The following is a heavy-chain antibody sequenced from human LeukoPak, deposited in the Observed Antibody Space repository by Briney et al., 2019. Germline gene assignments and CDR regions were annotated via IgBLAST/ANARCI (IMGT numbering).Heavy chain of an antibody. Sequence: PGGSLRLSCAASGFTFSNYWMHWVRQAPGEGLVWVSRINPDGRSRGYADSVKGRFTISRDNSKNTLYLQMNSLRAEDTAVYYCAKITGSCFDYWGQGTLVTVSS. CDR2: INPDGRSR. CDR1: GFTFSNYW. V-gene: IGHV3-74*01. D-gene: IGHD3-16*01. J-gene: IGHJ4*02. CDR3: AKITGSCFDY.